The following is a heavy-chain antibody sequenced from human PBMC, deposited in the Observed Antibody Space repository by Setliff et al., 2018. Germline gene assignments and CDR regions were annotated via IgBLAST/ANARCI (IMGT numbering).Heavy chain of an antibody. D-gene: IGHD2-21*02. V-gene: IGHV3-30*02. CDR3: VRDSSADYYDNDYFKY. Sequence: PGGSLRLSCAASGFTFSAHYMDWLRQAPGKGLEWVAFIRHDESDIYYTNSVKGRFTVSRDNSKNTLYLQMNILRPEDTALYYCVRDSSADYYDNDYFKYWGQGALVTVSS. J-gene: IGHJ1*01. CDR2: IRHDESDI. CDR1: GFTFSAHY.